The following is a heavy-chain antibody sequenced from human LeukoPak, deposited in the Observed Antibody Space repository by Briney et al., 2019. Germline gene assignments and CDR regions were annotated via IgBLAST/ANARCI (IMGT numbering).Heavy chain of an antibody. CDR1: GFTFSSYW. Sequence: TGGSLRLPCAASGFTFSSYWMSWVRQAPGKGLEWVANIKQDGSEKYYVDSVKGRFTISRDNAKNSLYLQMNSLRAEDTAVYYCATEPYYYDSSGIWGQGTLVTVSS. CDR2: IKQDGSEK. V-gene: IGHV3-7*01. D-gene: IGHD3-22*01. CDR3: ATEPYYYDSSGI. J-gene: IGHJ1*01.